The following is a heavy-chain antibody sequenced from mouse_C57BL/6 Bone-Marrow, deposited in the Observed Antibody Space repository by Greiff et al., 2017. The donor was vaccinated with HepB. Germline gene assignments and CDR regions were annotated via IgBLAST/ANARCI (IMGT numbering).Heavy chain of an antibody. CDR3: TGEKIYYYGSSYAWFAY. J-gene: IGHJ3*01. Sequence: EVQLVESGGGLVQPGGSMKLSCVASGFTFSNYWMNWVRQSPEKGLEWVAQIRLKSDNYATHYAESVKGRFTISRDDSKSSVYLQMNNLRAEDTGIYYCTGEKIYYYGSSYAWFAYWGQGTLVTVSA. CDR2: IRLKSDNYAT. D-gene: IGHD1-1*01. V-gene: IGHV6-3*01. CDR1: GFTFSNYW.